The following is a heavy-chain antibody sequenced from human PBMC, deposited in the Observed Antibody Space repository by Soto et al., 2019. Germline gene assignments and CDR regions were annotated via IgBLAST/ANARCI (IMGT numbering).Heavy chain of an antibody. CDR3: ARGLAARPVFASDI. Sequence: QSTLKESGPTLVEPTQTLTLTCSFSGFSLTTSGVGVGWIRQPPGKALEWLAHIYWSGDEHYRPSLKSRLSITKATSKNQVVLTMTNMDPVDTATYYCARGLAARPVFASDIWGQGTMVTVSS. CDR2: IYWSGDE. J-gene: IGHJ3*02. D-gene: IGHD6-6*01. V-gene: IGHV2-5*01. CDR1: GFSLTTSGVG.